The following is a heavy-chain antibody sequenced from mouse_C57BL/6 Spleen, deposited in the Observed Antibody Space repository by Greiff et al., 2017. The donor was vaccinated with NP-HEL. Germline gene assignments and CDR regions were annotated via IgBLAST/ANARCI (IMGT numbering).Heavy chain of an antibody. J-gene: IGHJ2*01. CDR2: IRYDGSN. Sequence: EVKLQESGPGLVKPSQSLSLTCSVTGYSITSGYYWNWIRQFPGNKLEWMGYIRYDGSNNYNPSLKNRISITRDTSKNQFFLKLNSVTTEDTATYYCATTTVVASDYWGQGTTLTVSS. D-gene: IGHD1-1*01. V-gene: IGHV3-6*01. CDR3: ATTTVVASDY. CDR1: GYSITSGYY.